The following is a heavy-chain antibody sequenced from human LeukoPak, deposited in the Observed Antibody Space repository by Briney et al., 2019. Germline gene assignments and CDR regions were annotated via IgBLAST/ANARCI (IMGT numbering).Heavy chain of an antibody. CDR1: GYSFTSHY. V-gene: IGHV1-2*02. D-gene: IGHD6-13*01. J-gene: IGHJ6*03. CDR2: INPNSGGT. Sequence: ASVKVSCKASGYSFTSHYMHWVRQAPGQGLEWMGWINPNSGGTNSAQKFQGRVTMTRDTSISTAYMELSRLRSDDTAVYYCARAIAAAGTSPYYMDVWGKGTTVTVSS. CDR3: ARAIAAAGTSPYYMDV.